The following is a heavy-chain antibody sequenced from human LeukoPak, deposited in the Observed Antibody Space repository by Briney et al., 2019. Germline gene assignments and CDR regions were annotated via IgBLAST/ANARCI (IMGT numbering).Heavy chain of an antibody. CDR3: ARELAGCSSTSCYTHFDY. CDR1: GGSISSGGYY. J-gene: IGHJ4*02. D-gene: IGHD2-2*02. Sequence: SQTLSLTCTVSGGSISSGGYYWSWIRQHPGKGLEWIGYIYYSGSTYYNPSLKSRVAISVDTSKNQFSLKLSSVTAADTAVYYCARELAGCSSTSCYTHFDYWGQGTLVTVSS. CDR2: IYYSGST. V-gene: IGHV4-31*03.